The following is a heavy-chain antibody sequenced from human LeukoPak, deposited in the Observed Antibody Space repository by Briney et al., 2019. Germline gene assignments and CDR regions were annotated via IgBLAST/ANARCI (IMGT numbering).Heavy chain of an antibody. D-gene: IGHD5-18*01. CDR3: ARAGSYNYAMGF. CDR2: IYYSGST. CDR1: GGSIRSYY. J-gene: IGHJ4*02. V-gene: IGHV4-59*01. Sequence: PSETLSLTCTVSGGSIRSYYWSWIRQPPGKGLEWIGCIYYSGSTKYSPSLKSRVTISVDTSKNQSSLKLSSVTAADTAMYYCARAGSYNYAMGFWGQGTLVTVSS.